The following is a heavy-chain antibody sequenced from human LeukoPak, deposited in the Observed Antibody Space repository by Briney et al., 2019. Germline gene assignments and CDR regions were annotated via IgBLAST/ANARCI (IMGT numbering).Heavy chain of an antibody. V-gene: IGHV4-34*01. CDR2: INHSGST. D-gene: IGHD1-26*01. CDR3: ARAGIKSGSYFPPTGSYYFDY. J-gene: IGHJ4*02. CDR1: GFTVSSNY. Sequence: GSLRLSCAASGFTVSSNYMSWVRQPPGKGLEWIGEINHSGSTNYNPSLKSRVTISVDTSKNQFSLKLSSVTAADTAVYYCARAGIKSGSYFPPTGSYYFDYWAREPWSPSPQ.